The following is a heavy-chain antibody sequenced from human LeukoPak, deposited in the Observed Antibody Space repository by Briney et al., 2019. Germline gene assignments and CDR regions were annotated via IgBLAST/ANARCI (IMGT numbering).Heavy chain of an antibody. V-gene: IGHV3-30*02. CDR3: AKDASEYSSLALDY. D-gene: IGHD6-6*01. CDR2: IRYDGSNK. CDR1: GFTFSSYG. J-gene: IGHJ4*01. Sequence: GGSLRLSCAASGFTFSSYGMHWVRQAPGKGQEWVAFIRYDGSNKYYADSVKGRFTISRDNSKNTLYLQMNSLRAEDTAVYYCAKDASEYSSLALDYWGHETLVTVSS.